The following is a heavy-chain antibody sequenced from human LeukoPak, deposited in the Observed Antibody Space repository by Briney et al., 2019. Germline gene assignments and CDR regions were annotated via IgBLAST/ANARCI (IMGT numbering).Heavy chain of an antibody. V-gene: IGHV3-23*05. Sequence: GGSLRLSCEASGFTFSEHSMSWVRQAPGKGLEWVSTIKRDGSNTYCTDSVEGRFTISRDNSKNTLYLEMNTLRAEDTAVYYCAKGGYASCFDPWGQGTQVTVSS. CDR3: AKGGYASCFDP. J-gene: IGHJ5*02. CDR2: IKRDGSNT. D-gene: IGHD2-15*01. CDR1: GFTFSEHS.